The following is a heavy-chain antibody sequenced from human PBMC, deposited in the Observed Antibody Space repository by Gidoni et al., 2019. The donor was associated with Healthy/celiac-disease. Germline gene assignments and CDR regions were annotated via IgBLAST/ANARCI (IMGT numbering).Heavy chain of an antibody. Sequence: QVQLQQWGAGLLKPSETLSLTCAVFGGSFSGYYWTWIRQPPGKGLEWIGETNPSGSTNYNPSLKSRVTISVDTSKNQFSLKLSSVTAADTAVYYCARAPYPFYYNRSGYSYYFDYWGQGTLVTVSS. CDR1: GGSFSGYY. CDR2: TNPSGST. V-gene: IGHV4-34*01. CDR3: ARAPYPFYYNRSGYSYYFDY. D-gene: IGHD3-22*01. J-gene: IGHJ4*02.